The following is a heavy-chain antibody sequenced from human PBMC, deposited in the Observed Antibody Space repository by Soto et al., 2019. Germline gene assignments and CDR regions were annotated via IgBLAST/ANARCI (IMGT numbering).Heavy chain of an antibody. CDR2: VNPSGGSA. V-gene: IGHV1-46*01. CDR3: AREENCRGGTCYSEYFHH. CDR1: GYIFTAYS. J-gene: IGHJ1*01. D-gene: IGHD2-15*01. Sequence: QVQLVQSGAEVKKPGASVKVSCKTSGYIFTAYSMHWVRQDPGQGLEWMGVVNPSGGSAQYAQSFEGRVTLTRDTSTSTFYMELSSLRSEDTAVYYCAREENCRGGTCYSEYFHHWGPGTLVTDSS.